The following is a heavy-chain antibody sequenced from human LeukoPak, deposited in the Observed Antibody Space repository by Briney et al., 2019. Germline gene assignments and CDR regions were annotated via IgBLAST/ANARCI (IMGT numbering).Heavy chain of an antibody. D-gene: IGHD5-18*01. V-gene: IGHV3-49*04. Sequence: GGSLRLSCTGSGFTFGDHAMSWVRQAPGKGLEWVGFIRSKAYGGTTEYAASVQGRFTISRDDSKSIAYLQMNGLKTEDTAFYFCARGPILLWIHNGMDVWGQETTVTVSS. CDR1: GFTFGDHA. J-gene: IGHJ6*02. CDR2: IRSKAYGGTT. CDR3: ARGPILLWIHNGMDV.